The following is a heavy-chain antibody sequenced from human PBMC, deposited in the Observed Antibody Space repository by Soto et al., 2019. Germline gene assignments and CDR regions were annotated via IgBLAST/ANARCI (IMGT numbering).Heavy chain of an antibody. CDR2: ISVVNGNT. CDR3: VRDTGPYNYHYDAFDL. Sequence: QVQLVQSGETVKEPGASMKVSCVASGYTFTRHGFSWVRQAPGQGLEWMGWISVVNGNTKFAQRFHDRVTLTTDTSTTTAHMELRSLTSDDTATYYCVRDTGPYNYHYDAFDLWGQGTVVTVSS. V-gene: IGHV1-18*04. D-gene: IGHD1-20*01. CDR1: GYTFTRHG. J-gene: IGHJ3*01.